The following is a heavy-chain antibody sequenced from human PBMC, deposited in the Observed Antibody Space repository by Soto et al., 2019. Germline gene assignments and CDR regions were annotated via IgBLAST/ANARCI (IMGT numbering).Heavy chain of an antibody. Sequence: QVQLVQSGAEVKKPGSSVKVSCKASGGTFSSYAISWVRQAPGQGLEWMGGIIPIFGTANYAQKFQGRVTITADKSTSTAYMEVSSLRSEDTAVYYCARDGCGDIVVVPAMGWFDPWGQGTLVTVSS. CDR3: ARDGCGDIVVVPAMGWFDP. V-gene: IGHV1-69*06. D-gene: IGHD2-2*01. CDR1: GGTFSSYA. J-gene: IGHJ5*02. CDR2: IIPIFGTA.